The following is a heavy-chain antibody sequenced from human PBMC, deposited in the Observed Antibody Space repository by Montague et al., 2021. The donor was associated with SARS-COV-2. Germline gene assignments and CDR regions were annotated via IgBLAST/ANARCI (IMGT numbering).Heavy chain of an antibody. J-gene: IGHJ4*02. Sequence: SETLSLTCTFTGGSISSYYWNSIRHTPEKALEWLGHIYTSGYTKYNPSVKSGVTISLDTSKNEISLKLTSVTSTDTAVYYCAREGGRSDYLDYWGQGILVTVSS. CDR2: IYTSGYT. CDR1: GGSISSYY. CDR3: AREGGRSDYLDY. V-gene: IGHV4-4*08. D-gene: IGHD3-10*01.